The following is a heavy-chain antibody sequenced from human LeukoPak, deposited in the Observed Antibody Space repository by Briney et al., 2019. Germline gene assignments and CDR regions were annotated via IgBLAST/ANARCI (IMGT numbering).Heavy chain of an antibody. D-gene: IGHD3-9*01. Sequence: GGSLRLSCAASGFTFSSYGMSWVRQAPGKGLEWVSAISGSGGSTYYADSVKGRFTISRDNSKNTLYLQMNSLRAEDTAVYYCARTKPQQFDILSWGQGTLVTVSS. J-gene: IGHJ4*02. V-gene: IGHV3-23*01. CDR3: ARTKPQQFDILS. CDR1: GFTFSSYG. CDR2: ISGSGGST.